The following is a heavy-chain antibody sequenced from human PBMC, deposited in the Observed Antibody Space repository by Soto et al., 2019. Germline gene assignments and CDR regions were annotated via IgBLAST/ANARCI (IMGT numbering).Heavy chain of an antibody. D-gene: IGHD1-26*01. CDR1: GYSFSGHY. CDR2: VNPSNGVT. Sequence: QVQLVQSGTEVKRPGTSVKVFCKAIGYSFSGHYIHWVRQAPGQGLEWMGWVNPSNGVTNVAQRFQGRVTMTRDRSINTAYMEVSGLTSDDSAVFYCAREEDNGSLYFWGQGTLVTVSA. J-gene: IGHJ4*02. V-gene: IGHV1-2*02. CDR3: AREEDNGSLYF.